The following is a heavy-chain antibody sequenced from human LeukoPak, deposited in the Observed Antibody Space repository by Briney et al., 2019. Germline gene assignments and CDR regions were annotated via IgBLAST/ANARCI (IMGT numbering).Heavy chain of an antibody. Sequence: GGSLRLSCAASGFTFSSYWMSWVRQAPRKGLEWVANIKQDGSEKYYVDSVKGRFTISRDNAKNSLYLQMNSLRAEDTAVYYCARDFHYYDSSGSAFDIWGQGTMVTVSS. D-gene: IGHD3-22*01. V-gene: IGHV3-7*01. CDR1: GFTFSSYW. J-gene: IGHJ3*02. CDR3: ARDFHYYDSSGSAFDI. CDR2: IKQDGSEK.